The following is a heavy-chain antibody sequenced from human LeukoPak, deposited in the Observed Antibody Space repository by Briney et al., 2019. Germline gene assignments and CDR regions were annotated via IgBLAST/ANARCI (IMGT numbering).Heavy chain of an antibody. D-gene: IGHD1/OR15-1a*01. J-gene: IGHJ6*03. V-gene: IGHV3-7*01. Sequence: GGSLRLSCAASGFTFSSYWMSWVRQAPGKGLEWVANIKQDGSEKYYVDSVKGRFTISRDNAKNSLYLQMNSLRAEDTAVYYCARGGITPKEYNWNTDYYYYMDVWGKGTTVTVSS. CDR2: IKQDGSEK. CDR3: ARGGITPKEYNWNTDYYYYMDV. CDR1: GFTFSSYW.